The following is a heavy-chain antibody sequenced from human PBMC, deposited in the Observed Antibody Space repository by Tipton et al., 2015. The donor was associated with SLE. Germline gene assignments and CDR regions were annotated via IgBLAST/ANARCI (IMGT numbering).Heavy chain of an antibody. Sequence: TLSLTCTVSGGSISSYYWNWIRQPPGKGLEWIGYIYYSGSTSYNPSLKSRVTISIDTSKNQFSLKLSSVTAADTAVYYCAGVRKKGWGWFDPWGQGTLVTVSS. V-gene: IGHV4-59*12. CDR2: IYYSGST. D-gene: IGHD3-16*01. CDR1: GGSISSYY. CDR3: AGVRKKGWGWFDP. J-gene: IGHJ5*02.